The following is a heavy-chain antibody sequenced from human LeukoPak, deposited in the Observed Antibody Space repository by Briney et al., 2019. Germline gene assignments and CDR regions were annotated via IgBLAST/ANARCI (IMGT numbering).Heavy chain of an antibody. J-gene: IGHJ4*02. Sequence: SETLSLTCAVYGGSFSGYYWSWIRQPPGKGLEWIGEINHSGSTNYNPSLKSRVTISVDTSKNQFSLKLSSVTAADTAVYYCARVTVTTGAYWGQGTLDTVSS. CDR3: ARVTVTTGAY. CDR1: GGSFSGYY. D-gene: IGHD4-17*01. CDR2: INHSGST. V-gene: IGHV4-34*01.